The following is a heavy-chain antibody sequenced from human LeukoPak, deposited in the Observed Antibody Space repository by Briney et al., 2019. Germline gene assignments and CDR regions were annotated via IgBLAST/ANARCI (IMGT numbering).Heavy chain of an antibody. V-gene: IGHV1-2*02. Sequence: ASVKVSCKASGYTFTGYYMHWVRQAPGQGLEWVGWINPNSGGTNFAQKFQGRVTMTRDTSITTAYMELSRLRSDDTAVYYCARSSRKIDFWSGYYPLDYWGQGTLVTVSS. CDR1: GYTFTGYY. CDR3: ARSSRKIDFWSGYYPLDY. D-gene: IGHD3-3*01. CDR2: INPNSGGT. J-gene: IGHJ4*02.